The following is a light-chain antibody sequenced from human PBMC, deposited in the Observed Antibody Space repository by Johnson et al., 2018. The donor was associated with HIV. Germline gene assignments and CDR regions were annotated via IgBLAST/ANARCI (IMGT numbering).Light chain of an antibody. CDR2: ENN. CDR1: NSNIGNKY. CDR3: GTWDDSRTPGGV. V-gene: IGLV1-51*01. Sequence: QSVLTQPPSVSATPGQKVTISCSGSNSNIGNKYVSWYQHSPGTAPKLLIYENNKRPSGIPDRFSGSKSATSATLTITGLQTGDEADYSCGTWDDSRTPGGVIETGTKATVL. J-gene: IGLJ1*01.